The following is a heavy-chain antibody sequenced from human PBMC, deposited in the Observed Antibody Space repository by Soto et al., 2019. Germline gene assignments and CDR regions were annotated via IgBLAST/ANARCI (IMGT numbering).Heavy chain of an antibody. Sequence: GGSLRLSCAASGFIFSSYDMNWVRQAPGKGLEWVSYISSGSGNILYADSVKGRFTISRDNAKNSLYLQMNSLRAEDTAVYYCASGTYSSFQHWGQGTLVTVSS. V-gene: IGHV3-48*04. CDR2: ISSGSGNI. CDR1: GFIFSSYD. J-gene: IGHJ1*01. D-gene: IGHD1-26*01. CDR3: ASGTYSSFQH.